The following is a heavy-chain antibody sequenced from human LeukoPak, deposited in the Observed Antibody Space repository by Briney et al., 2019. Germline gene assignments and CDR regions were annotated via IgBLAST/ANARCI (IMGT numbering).Heavy chain of an antibody. Sequence: PSETLSLTCTVSGGSISSSSYYWGWIRQPPGKGLEWIGSIYYSGSTYYNPSLKSRVTISVDTSKNQFSLKLSSVTAADTAVYHCARHVTVSGYYYYMDVWGKGTTVTVSS. D-gene: IGHD4-11*01. CDR1: GGSISSSSYY. CDR3: ARHVTVSGYYYYMDV. CDR2: IYYSGST. J-gene: IGHJ6*03. V-gene: IGHV4-39*01.